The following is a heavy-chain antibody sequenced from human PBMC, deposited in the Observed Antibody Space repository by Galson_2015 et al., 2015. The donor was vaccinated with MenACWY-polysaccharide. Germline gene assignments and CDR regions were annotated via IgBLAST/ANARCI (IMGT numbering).Heavy chain of an antibody. Sequence: SLRLSCAASGFTFSDYYMSWIRQAPEKGLECISHISSSSGIIYYADSVKGRFTISRDNAKNSLYLQMNSLRAEDTAMYYCARSAWLDIWGQGTMVTVSS. V-gene: IGHV3-11*01. CDR2: ISSSSGII. D-gene: IGHD6-25*01. CDR3: ARSAWLDI. CDR1: GFTFSDYY. J-gene: IGHJ3*02.